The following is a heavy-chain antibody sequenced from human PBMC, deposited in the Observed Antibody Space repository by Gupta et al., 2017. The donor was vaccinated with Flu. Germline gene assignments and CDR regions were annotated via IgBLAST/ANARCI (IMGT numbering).Heavy chain of an antibody. CDR1: GFNFDDYA. J-gene: IGHJ1*01. D-gene: IGHD5-12*01. Sequence: EVQLVEAGGGLVQPGRSLRLSCTASGFNFDDYAMHWVRQAPGKGLEWVAGISWKSENRRYGASMEGRFTISRDNARNLVYLQMESLKTEDTALYYCAKDMGRGIVAIGGLDHWGQGTLVTVSP. CDR3: AKDMGRGIVAIGGLDH. V-gene: IGHV3-9*01. CDR2: ISWKSENR.